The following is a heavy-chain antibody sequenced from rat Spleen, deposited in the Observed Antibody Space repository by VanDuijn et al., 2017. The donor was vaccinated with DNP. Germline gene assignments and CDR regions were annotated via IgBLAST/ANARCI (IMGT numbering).Heavy chain of an antibody. CDR2: ISPSGGST. D-gene: IGHD1-2*01. V-gene: IGHV5S13*01. J-gene: IGHJ1*01. Sequence: EVQLVESGGGLVQPGRSLKLSCAASGFTFSNYDMAWVRQAPTKGLEWVASISPSGGSTYYRDSVKGRFTVSRDNAKNTLYLQMNSLRSEDTATYYCARAKYSSHYWYFDFWGPGTMVTVSS. CDR3: ARAKYSSHYWYFDF. CDR1: GFTFSNYD.